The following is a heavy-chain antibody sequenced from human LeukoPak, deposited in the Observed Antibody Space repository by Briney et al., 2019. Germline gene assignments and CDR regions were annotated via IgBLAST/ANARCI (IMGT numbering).Heavy chain of an antibody. V-gene: IGHV3-66*02. CDR1: GFTASSNY. CDR3: ARDSTGAFDI. J-gene: IGHJ3*02. Sequence: PGGSLRLSCAASGFTASSNYMSWVRQAPGKGLEWVSVIYSGGSTYYADSVKGRFTISRDNSKNTLYLQMNSLRAEDTAVYYCARDSTGAFDIWGQGTMVTVSS. CDR2: IYSGGST. D-gene: IGHD1-1*01.